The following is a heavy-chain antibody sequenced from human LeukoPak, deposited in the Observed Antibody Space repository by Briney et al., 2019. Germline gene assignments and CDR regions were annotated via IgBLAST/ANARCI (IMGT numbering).Heavy chain of an antibody. CDR3: AKDNMVRGVMRIFDY. V-gene: IGHV3-7*03. Sequence: GGSLRLSCAASGFTFSSYWMSWVRQAPGKGLEWVANIKQDGSEKYYVDSVKGRFTISRDNAKNSLYLQMNSLRAEDTAVYYCAKDNMVRGVMRIFDYWGQGTLVTVSS. J-gene: IGHJ4*02. CDR1: GFTFSSYW. D-gene: IGHD3-10*01. CDR2: IKQDGSEK.